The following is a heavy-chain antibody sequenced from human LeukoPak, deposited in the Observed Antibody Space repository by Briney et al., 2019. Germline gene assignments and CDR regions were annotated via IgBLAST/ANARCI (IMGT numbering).Heavy chain of an antibody. V-gene: IGHV1-69*04. J-gene: IGHJ5*02. D-gene: IGHD2-2*01. CDR1: GGTFSSYT. Sequence: SVKVSCKASGGTFSSYTISWVRQAPGQGLEWMGRIIPILGIANYAQKFQGRVTITADKSTSTAYMELSSLRSEDTAVYCCARDIDIVVVPAAMGSWFDTWGQGTLVTVSS. CDR2: IIPILGIA. CDR3: ARDIDIVVVPAAMGSWFDT.